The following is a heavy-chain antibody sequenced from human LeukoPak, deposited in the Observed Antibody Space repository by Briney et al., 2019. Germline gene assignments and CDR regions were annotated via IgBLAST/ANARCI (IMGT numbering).Heavy chain of an antibody. V-gene: IGHV1-2*02. D-gene: IGHD1-26*01. Sequence: GASVKVSCKASGYTFTGYYMYWVRQAPGQGLEWMGWINPNSGGTNYAQKFQGRVTMTRDTSISTAYMELSRLRSDDTAVYYCARDHSSGSYAYYFDYWGQGTLVTVSS. J-gene: IGHJ4*02. CDR2: INPNSGGT. CDR1: GYTFTGYY. CDR3: ARDHSSGSYAYYFDY.